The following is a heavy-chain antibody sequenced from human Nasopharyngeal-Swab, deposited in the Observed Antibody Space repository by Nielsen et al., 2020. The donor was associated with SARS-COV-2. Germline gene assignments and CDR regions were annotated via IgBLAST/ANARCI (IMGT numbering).Heavy chain of an antibody. J-gene: IGHJ3*02. CDR3: AKMRDWGDFAFDI. CDR1: GFTFSSYS. V-gene: IGHV3-21*04. Sequence: GESLKISCAASGFTFSSYSMNWVRQAPGKGLEWVSSISGTSTYIYYADSVKGRFTISSDKSKSTLELQMSSLRAGDTAVYYCAKMRDWGDFAFDIWGQGTMVIVSS. CDR2: ISGTSTYI. D-gene: IGHD7-27*01.